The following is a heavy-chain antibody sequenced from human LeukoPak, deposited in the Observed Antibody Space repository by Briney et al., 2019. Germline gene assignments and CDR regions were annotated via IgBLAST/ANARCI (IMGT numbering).Heavy chain of an antibody. CDR3: ARGGHGITFGGVIGPIDY. CDR1: GFTFSSYA. D-gene: IGHD3-16*02. CDR2: ISYDGSNK. Sequence: GGSLRLSCAASGFTFSSYAMHWVRQAPGKGLEWVAVISYDGSNKYYADSVKGRFTISRDNSKNTLYLQMNSLRAEDTAVYYCARGGHGITFGGVIGPIDYWGQGTLVTVSS. J-gene: IGHJ4*02. V-gene: IGHV3-30*04.